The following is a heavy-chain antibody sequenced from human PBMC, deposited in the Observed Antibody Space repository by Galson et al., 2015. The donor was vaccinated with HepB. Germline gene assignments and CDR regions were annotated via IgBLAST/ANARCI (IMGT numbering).Heavy chain of an antibody. D-gene: IGHD2-8*01. Sequence: SLRLSCAASGFTFSTYAMHWVRQAPGKGLEWVADSSYDGNSKNYADSVKGRFTISRDNSKNTLYLQMDSLRADDTAVYYCAKDGGGYCTNGACDAAYFFDYWGQGTLVTVSS. CDR2: SSYDGNSK. CDR3: AKDGGGYCTNGACDAAYFFDY. V-gene: IGHV3-30-3*01. CDR1: GFTFSTYA. J-gene: IGHJ4*02.